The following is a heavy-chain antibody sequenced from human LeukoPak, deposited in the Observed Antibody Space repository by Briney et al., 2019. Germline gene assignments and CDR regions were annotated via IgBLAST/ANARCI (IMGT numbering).Heavy chain of an antibody. CDR3: ARDNAAWGVFY. D-gene: IGHD3-16*01. CDR1: GCTFTGYY. J-gene: IGHJ4*02. CDR2: INPNSGGT. Sequence: GASVKVSCKASGCTFTGYYMHWERQAPGRGLEGMGWINPNSGGTNYEQKFQGRVTMTRDTSISTAYMELSRLRSDDTAVYYCARDNAAWGVFYWGQGTLVTVSS. V-gene: IGHV1-2*02.